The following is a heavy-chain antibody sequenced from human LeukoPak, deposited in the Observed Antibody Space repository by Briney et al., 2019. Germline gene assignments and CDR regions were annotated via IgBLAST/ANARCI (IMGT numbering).Heavy chain of an antibody. V-gene: IGHV3-48*01. D-gene: IGHD2-2*01. Sequence: PGGYLRLSCAASGFTVSSNYMNWVRQAPGKGLEWVSYISSSSSTIYYADSVKGRFTISRDNAKNSLYLQMNSLRAEDTAVYYCARAYLLDIVVVPAAISFDPWGQGTLVTVSS. J-gene: IGHJ5*02. CDR3: ARAYLLDIVVVPAAISFDP. CDR1: GFTVSSNY. CDR2: ISSSSSTI.